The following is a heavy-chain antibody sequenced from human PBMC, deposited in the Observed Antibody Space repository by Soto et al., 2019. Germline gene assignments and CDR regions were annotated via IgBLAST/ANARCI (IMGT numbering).Heavy chain of an antibody. CDR1: GFTFSSYA. J-gene: IGHJ4*02. Sequence: PGGSLRLSCVTSGFTFSSYAMNWVRQAPGKGLEWVSALSGGADSTYYADSVKGRFTISRDNSKNTLYLQMNSLRAEDTAVYYCAKGTGYSSGWYNYWGQGTLVTVSS. CDR3: AKGTGYSSGWYNY. D-gene: IGHD6-19*01. V-gene: IGHV3-23*01. CDR2: LSGGADST.